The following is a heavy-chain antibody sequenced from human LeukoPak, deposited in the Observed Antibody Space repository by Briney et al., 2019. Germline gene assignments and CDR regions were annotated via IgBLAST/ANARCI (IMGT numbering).Heavy chain of an antibody. CDR2: IRSKAYGGTT. V-gene: IGHV3-49*04. Sequence: GGSLRLSCTASGFNFGDYAMSWVRQAPGKGLEWVGFIRSKAYGGTTEYAASVKGRFTIPRDDSKSIAYLQMNSLKTEDTAVYYCARLYSSSWSFNWFDPWGQGTLVTVSS. J-gene: IGHJ5*02. CDR3: ARLYSSSWSFNWFDP. CDR1: GFNFGDYA. D-gene: IGHD6-13*01.